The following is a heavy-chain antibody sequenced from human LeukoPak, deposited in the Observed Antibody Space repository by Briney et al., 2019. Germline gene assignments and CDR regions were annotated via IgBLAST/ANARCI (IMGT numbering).Heavy chain of an antibody. CDR2: LSSGGINK. J-gene: IGHJ4*02. Sequence: GGSLRLSCAASGFIFSDYYMTWIRQAPGKGLEWVGLLSSGGINKHYADSVKGRFIISRDNSMNTLYLQMNSLGVEDTAVYYCARDHAGSGRAFDYWGQGTLVTVSS. CDR3: ARDHAGSGRAFDY. D-gene: IGHD2-15*01. V-gene: IGHV3-30-3*01. CDR1: GFIFSDYY.